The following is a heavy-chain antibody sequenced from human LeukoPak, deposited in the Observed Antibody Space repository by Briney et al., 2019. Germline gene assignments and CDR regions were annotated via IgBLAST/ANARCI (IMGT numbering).Heavy chain of an antibody. CDR2: IYYSGST. D-gene: IGHD2-15*01. CDR3: ARVVAAICDY. Sequence: SETLSLTCTVSGYSISSGYLWGWIRQPPGKGLEWIGSIYYSGSTYYNPSLKSRVTISVDTSKNQFSLKLSSVTAADTAVYYCARVVAAICDYWGQGTLVTVSS. J-gene: IGHJ4*02. CDR1: GYSISSGYL. V-gene: IGHV4-38-2*02.